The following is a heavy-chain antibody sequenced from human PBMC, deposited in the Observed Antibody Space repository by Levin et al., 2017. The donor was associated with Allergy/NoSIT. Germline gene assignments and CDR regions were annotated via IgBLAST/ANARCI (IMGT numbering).Heavy chain of an antibody. D-gene: IGHD1-26*01. J-gene: IGHJ4*02. CDR1: GLTFRSYA. CDR2: ILYDGSNK. Sequence: SGGSLRLSCAASGLTFRSYAMHWVRQAPGKGLEWVAFILYDGSNKYYRDSVKGRFTISRDNSKNTLYLEMNSLRAEDTAVYYCAKDEGATRSYYLDYWGQGTLVTVSS. CDR3: AKDEGATRSYYLDY. V-gene: IGHV3-30*18.